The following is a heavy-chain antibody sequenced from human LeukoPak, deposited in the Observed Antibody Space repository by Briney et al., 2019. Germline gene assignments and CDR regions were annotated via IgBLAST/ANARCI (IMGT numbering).Heavy chain of an antibody. V-gene: IGHV3-53*01. J-gene: IGHJ3*02. Sequence: GGSLRLSCAASGFTFSSYAMSWVRQAPGKGLEWVSVIYSGGSTYYADSVKGRFTISRDNSKNTLYLQMNSLRAEDTAVYYCARERWLSPGDAFDIWGQGTMVTVSS. D-gene: IGHD4-23*01. CDR2: IYSGGST. CDR1: GFTFSSYA. CDR3: ARERWLSPGDAFDI.